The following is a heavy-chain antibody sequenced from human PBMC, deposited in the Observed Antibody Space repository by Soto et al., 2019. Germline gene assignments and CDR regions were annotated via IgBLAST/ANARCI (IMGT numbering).Heavy chain of an antibody. D-gene: IGHD2-15*01. J-gene: IGHJ6*02. CDR2: LVVGTGNT. V-gene: IGHV1-58*01. Sequence: ASVKVSCKTSGFTFRSSAVQWVRQARGQRLEWIGWLVVGTGNTNYAQKFQQRVTISSDRSTNTVFMELSSLTSEDTAVYYCATGAYCSGGSCSDYYYYYYGMDLWGQGTTVTVSS. CDR1: GFTFRSSA. CDR3: ATGAYCSGGSCSDYYYYYYGMDL.